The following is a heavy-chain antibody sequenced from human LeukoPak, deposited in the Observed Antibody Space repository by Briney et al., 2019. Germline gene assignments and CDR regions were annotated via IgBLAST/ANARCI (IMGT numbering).Heavy chain of an antibody. V-gene: IGHV3-23*01. Sequence: GGSLRLSCAASGFTFSSYGMNWVRQAPGKGLEWVSAISGSGGSTFYADSVKGRFTISRDTSKNSLYLQMNSLRAEDTAVYYCARRAGAYSHPYDYWGQGTLVTVSS. D-gene: IGHD4/OR15-4a*01. CDR3: ARRAGAYSHPYDY. CDR1: GFTFSSYG. J-gene: IGHJ4*02. CDR2: ISGSGGST.